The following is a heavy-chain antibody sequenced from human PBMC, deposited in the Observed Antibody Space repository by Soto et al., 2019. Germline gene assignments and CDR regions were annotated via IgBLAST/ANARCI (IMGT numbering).Heavy chain of an antibody. D-gene: IGHD1-7*01. CDR3: AREGITGTALAFDI. Sequence: ASVKVSCKASGYTFTSYAMHWVRQAPGQRPEWMGWINAGNGNTKYSQKFQGRVTITRDTSASTAYMELSSLRSEDTAVYYCAREGITGTALAFDIWGQGTMVTVSS. CDR1: GYTFTSYA. J-gene: IGHJ3*02. V-gene: IGHV1-3*01. CDR2: INAGNGNT.